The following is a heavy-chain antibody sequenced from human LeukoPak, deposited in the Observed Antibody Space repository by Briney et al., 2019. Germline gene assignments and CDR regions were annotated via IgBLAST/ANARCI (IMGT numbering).Heavy chain of an antibody. J-gene: IGHJ4*02. V-gene: IGHV4-34*01. CDR1: GGSFSGYY. CDR3: ARGPSLTYDILTGYYYFDY. Sequence: PSETLSLTCAVYGGSFSGYYWTWIRQPPGKGLEWIGEVNHSGSTKYNPSLKSRVTISVDTPKNQFSLKLSFVTAADTAVYYCARGPSLTYDILTGYYYFDYWGQGTLVTVSS. CDR2: VNHSGST. D-gene: IGHD3-9*01.